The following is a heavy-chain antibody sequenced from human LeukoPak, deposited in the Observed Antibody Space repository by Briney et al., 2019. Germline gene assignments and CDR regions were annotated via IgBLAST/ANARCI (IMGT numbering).Heavy chain of an antibody. V-gene: IGHV3-7*05. D-gene: IGHD3-10*01. J-gene: IGHJ5*02. CDR2: IKPDGSEK. CDR3: ARWVRGFDL. CDR1: GFSSSTIPSSGYW. Sequence: SLRPSCAAAGFSSSTIPSSGYWMIWVRQAPVKGLEWVGNIKPDGSEKTYVDSVKGRFTISRDNAKNSLYLQMNSLRAEDTAVYYCARWVRGFDLWGQGTPVTVSS.